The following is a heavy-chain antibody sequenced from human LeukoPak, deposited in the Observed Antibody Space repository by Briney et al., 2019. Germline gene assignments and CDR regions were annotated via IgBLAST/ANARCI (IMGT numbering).Heavy chain of an antibody. CDR3: AKGSTDRGFDP. CDR1: GFTFSSYV. D-gene: IGHD4-17*01. J-gene: IGHJ5*02. Sequence: PGGSQRLSCAASGFTFSSYVMSWVRQAPGKGLEWVSAISGSGYSTYHADSVKGRFTISRDNSKNTLYPQMNSLRVEDTAVYYCAKGSTDRGFDPWGQGSLVTVSS. V-gene: IGHV3-23*01. CDR2: ISGSGYST.